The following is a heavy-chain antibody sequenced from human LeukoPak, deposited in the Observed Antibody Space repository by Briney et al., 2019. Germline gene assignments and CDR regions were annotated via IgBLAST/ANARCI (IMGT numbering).Heavy chain of an antibody. Sequence: ASVKVSCKASDYTFTSYGISWVRQAPGQGLEWMGWISAYNGNTNYAQKLQGRVTMTTDTSTSTAYMELRSLRSDDTAVYYCARSLGYYDSSGYYLNYYYHYYMDVWGKGTTVTVSS. CDR2: ISAYNGNT. CDR3: ARSLGYYDSSGYYLNYYYHYYMDV. J-gene: IGHJ6*03. V-gene: IGHV1-18*01. D-gene: IGHD3-22*01. CDR1: DYTFTSYG.